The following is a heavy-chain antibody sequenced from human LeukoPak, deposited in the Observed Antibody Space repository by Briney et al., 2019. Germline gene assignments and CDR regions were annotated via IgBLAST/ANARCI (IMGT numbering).Heavy chain of an antibody. J-gene: IGHJ6*03. CDR3: ARARMTTGYYYYYMDV. CDR1: GGTFSSYA. CDR2: IIPIFGTA. V-gene: IGHV1-69*05. D-gene: IGHD4-17*01. Sequence: SGKVSCKASGGTFSSYAISWVRQAPGQGLEWMGGIIPIFGTANYAQKFQGRVTITTDESTSTAYMELSSLRSEDTAVYYCARARMTTGYYYYYMDVWGKGTTVTVSS.